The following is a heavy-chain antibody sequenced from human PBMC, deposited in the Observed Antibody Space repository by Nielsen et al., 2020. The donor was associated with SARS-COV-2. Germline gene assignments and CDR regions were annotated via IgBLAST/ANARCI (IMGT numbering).Heavy chain of an antibody. Sequence: SETLSLTCAISGDNVSNNRAGWNWIRQSQSRGLEWLGRTYYRSEWYFDYAESVKCRITINADTSKNQISLLLHSVTPEDTAVYYCARVKELGQGFEYWGQGTLVSVSS. CDR1: GDNVSNNRAG. CDR2: TYYRSEWYF. D-gene: IGHD1-7*01. V-gene: IGHV6-1*01. J-gene: IGHJ4*02. CDR3: ARVKELGQGFEY.